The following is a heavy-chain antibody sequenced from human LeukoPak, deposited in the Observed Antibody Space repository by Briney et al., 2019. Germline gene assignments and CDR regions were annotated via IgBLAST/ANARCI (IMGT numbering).Heavy chain of an antibody. J-gene: IGHJ4*02. D-gene: IGHD3-9*01. Sequence: AGGSLRLSCAASGFTFSSYAMSWVRQAPGKGLEWVSAISGSGGSTYYADSVKGRFTISRDNSKNTLYLQMNSLRAEDTAVYYCAKVPASDDILTGYAYFDYWGQGTLVTVSS. CDR1: GFTFSSYA. CDR3: AKVPASDDILTGYAYFDY. CDR2: ISGSGGST. V-gene: IGHV3-23*01.